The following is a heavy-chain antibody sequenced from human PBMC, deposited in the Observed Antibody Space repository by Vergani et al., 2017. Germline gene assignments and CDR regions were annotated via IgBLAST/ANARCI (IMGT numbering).Heavy chain of an antibody. CDR2: INTNSGNP. CDR3: ARGRQWRLTEYLYGMDV. Sequence: QVQLLQSGSEFKKPGASVRISCEASGYTFTNYPLIWVRQAPGQGLEFMGWINTNSGNPTYAPGFTGRFVFSLDTSVSTAYLQISGLKAEDSAVYYCARGRQWRLTEYLYGMDVWGQGTTVTVSS. V-gene: IGHV7-4-1*02. J-gene: IGHJ6*02. CDR1: GYTFTNYP. D-gene: IGHD6-19*01.